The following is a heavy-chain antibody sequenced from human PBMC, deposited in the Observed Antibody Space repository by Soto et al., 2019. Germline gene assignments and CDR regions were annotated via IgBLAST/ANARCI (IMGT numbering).Heavy chain of an antibody. V-gene: IGHV3-73*01. CDR1: GFTFSGSA. D-gene: IGHD6-13*01. Sequence: GGSLRLSCAASGFTFSGSAMHWVRQASGKGLEWVGRIRSKANSYATAYAASVKGRFTISRDDSKNTVYLQMNSLKTEDTAVYYCTRQPLPWYSRHQPTQEIDDAFDIWGQGTMVTVSS. CDR3: TRQPLPWYSRHQPTQEIDDAFDI. CDR2: IRSKANSYAT. J-gene: IGHJ3*02.